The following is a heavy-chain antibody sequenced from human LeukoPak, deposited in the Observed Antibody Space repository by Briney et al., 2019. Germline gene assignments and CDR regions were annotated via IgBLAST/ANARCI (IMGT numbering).Heavy chain of an antibody. J-gene: IGHJ4*02. CDR3: ARNENSGWGYFDY. CDR2: VKQDGSER. CDR1: GFISSSYW. V-gene: IGHV3-7*03. Sequence: PGGSLRLSCAASGFISSSYWMSWVRQAPGKGLEWVANVKQDGSERYYGDSVKGRFTISRDNSKDTLYLQMNSLRAEDTAVYYCARNENSGWGYFDYWGQGTLVTVSS. D-gene: IGHD5-12*01.